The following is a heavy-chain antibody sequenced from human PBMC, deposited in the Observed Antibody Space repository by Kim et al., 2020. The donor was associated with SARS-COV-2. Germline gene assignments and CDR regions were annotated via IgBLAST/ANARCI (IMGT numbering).Heavy chain of an antibody. Sequence: SETLSLTCTVSGGSVSSGSYYWSWIRQPPGKGLEWIAYIYYTGSTNYNPSVKSRVTMSLDTSKNQFTRKLNSVTAADTAVYYCARDGYSSSSLDSWGQGTLVTVSS. V-gene: IGHV4-61*01. CDR2: IYYTGST. CDR1: GGSVSSGSYY. J-gene: IGHJ5*01. CDR3: ARDGYSSSSLDS. D-gene: IGHD6-6*01.